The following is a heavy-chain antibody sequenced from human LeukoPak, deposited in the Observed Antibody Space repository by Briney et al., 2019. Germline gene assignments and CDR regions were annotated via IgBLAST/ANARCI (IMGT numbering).Heavy chain of an antibody. D-gene: IGHD6-6*01. V-gene: IGHV4-59*01. CDR1: GGSIYSYY. J-gene: IGHJ3*02. CDR3: ARVLYSSSSLRAFDI. Sequence: SETLPLTCTVSGGSIYSYYWSWIRQPPWKGLEWIGYIYYSGSTNYNPSLKSRVTIAVDTSKNQFSLKLSSVTAADTAVYYCARVLYSSSSLRAFDIWGQGTMVTVSS. CDR2: IYYSGST.